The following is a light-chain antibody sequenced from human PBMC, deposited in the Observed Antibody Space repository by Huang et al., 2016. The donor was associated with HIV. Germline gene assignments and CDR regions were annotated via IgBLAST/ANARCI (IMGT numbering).Light chain of an antibody. J-gene: IGKJ1*01. Sequence: EIVLTQSPGTVSLSPGERATLSCRASQSVSSYLAWYQQKSGQAPRLVIFGASNRDTGIPDRFSGSGSGTDFTLTISRLDPDDVAVYYCQQYGSSSWTFGQGTRVEIK. CDR3: QQYGSSSWT. V-gene: IGKV3-20*01. CDR2: GAS. CDR1: QSVSSY.